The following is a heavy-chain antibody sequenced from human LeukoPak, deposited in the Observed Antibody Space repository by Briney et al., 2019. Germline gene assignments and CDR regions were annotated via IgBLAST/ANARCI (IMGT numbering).Heavy chain of an antibody. Sequence: GGSLRLSCAASGFSFSSYSMNGVRQAPRGGLVWVSSISSSSSYIYYADSVKGRFTISRDNAKNSLYLQMNSLRAEDTAVYYCARDDIAVAGTVDYWGQGTLVTVSS. D-gene: IGHD6-19*01. CDR1: GFSFSSYS. CDR2: ISSSSSYI. CDR3: ARDDIAVAGTVDY. V-gene: IGHV3-21*01. J-gene: IGHJ4*02.